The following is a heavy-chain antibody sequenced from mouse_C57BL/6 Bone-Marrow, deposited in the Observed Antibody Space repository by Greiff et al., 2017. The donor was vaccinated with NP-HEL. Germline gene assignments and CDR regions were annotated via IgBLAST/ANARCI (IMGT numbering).Heavy chain of an antibody. J-gene: IGHJ2*01. CDR2: IYPSDGST. V-gene: IGHV1-85*01. Sequence: QVQLQQSGPELVKPGASVKLSCTASGYTFTSYDINWVKQRPGQGLAWLGWIYPSDGSTKYHEKFKGQATFTVDTSTSTVYMKLNSLTSEESAVYCCARPAGRYFDYWGQGTTLTVSS. CDR3: ARPAGRYFDY. CDR1: GYTFTSYD.